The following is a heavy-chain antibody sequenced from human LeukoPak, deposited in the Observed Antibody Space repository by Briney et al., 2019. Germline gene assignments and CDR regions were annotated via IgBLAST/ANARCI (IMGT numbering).Heavy chain of an antibody. CDR2: ISTGGNEI. CDR1: GFNFRDYF. V-gene: IGHV3-11*01. D-gene: IGHD6-19*01. Sequence: GGSLRLSCAASGFNFRDYFMSWIRQAPGKGLEWLSYISTGGNEISYADSVKGRFFISRDNARNSLYLQTNGLRAEDTAVYYCARQIAVAGLFDYWGQGSLVTVSS. J-gene: IGHJ4*02. CDR3: ARQIAVAGLFDY.